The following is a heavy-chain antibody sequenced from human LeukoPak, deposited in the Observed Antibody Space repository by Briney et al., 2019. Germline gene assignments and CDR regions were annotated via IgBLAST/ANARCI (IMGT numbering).Heavy chain of an antibody. CDR2: ISYSGST. CDR3: ARDSHYASPDY. CDR1: GGSISSSSYY. J-gene: IGHJ4*02. V-gene: IGHV4-39*07. D-gene: IGHD4-17*01. Sequence: PSETLSLTCTVSGGSISSSSYYWGWIRQPPGKGLEWIGSISYSGSTYYNPSLKSRVTISVDTSKNQFSLKLSSVTAADTAVYYCARDSHYASPDYWGQGTLVTVSS.